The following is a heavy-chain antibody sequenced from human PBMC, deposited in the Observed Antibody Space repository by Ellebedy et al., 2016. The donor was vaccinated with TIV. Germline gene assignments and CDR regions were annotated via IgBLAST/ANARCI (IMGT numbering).Heavy chain of an antibody. CDR2: IYYRGST. J-gene: IGHJ5*02. CDR1: GGSISNSDYY. CDR3: ARDPALPRGRFDP. V-gene: IGHV4-39*07. Sequence: MPSETLSLTCTVSGGSISNSDYYWDWIRQPPGKGLEWIGSIYYRGSTSYNPSLKSRVTLSVDTSKNQFSLNLSSVTAADTAVYYCARDPALPRGRFDPWGQGTLVTVSS.